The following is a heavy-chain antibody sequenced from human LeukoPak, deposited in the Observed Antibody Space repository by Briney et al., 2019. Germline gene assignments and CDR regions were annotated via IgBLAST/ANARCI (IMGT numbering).Heavy chain of an antibody. CDR2: TDTSGSYI. J-gene: IGHJ6*02. D-gene: IGHD2-8*01. CDR3: ARTGTKDGMDV. Sequence: GGSLRLSCAASGFTFRNYAMSWVRQAPGKGLEWVSFTDTSGSYIYYADSVKGRFTISRDNAKNSLYLQMNSLRAEDTAVYYCARTGTKDGMDVWGQGTTVTVSS. CDR1: GFTFRNYA. V-gene: IGHV3-21*01.